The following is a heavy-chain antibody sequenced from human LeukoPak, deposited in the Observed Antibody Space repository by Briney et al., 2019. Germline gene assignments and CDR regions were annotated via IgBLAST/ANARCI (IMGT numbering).Heavy chain of an antibody. D-gene: IGHD3-10*01. V-gene: IGHV4-31*03. CDR3: ATPRGASNWFDP. CDR2: IYYSGST. Sequence: SQTLSLTCTVSGGSISSGGYYWSWIRQHPGKGLEWIGYIYYSGSTYYNPSLKSRVAIFVDTSNNQFSLKLSSVTAADTAVYYCATPRGASNWFDPWGQGALVTVSS. J-gene: IGHJ5*02. CDR1: GGSISSGGYY.